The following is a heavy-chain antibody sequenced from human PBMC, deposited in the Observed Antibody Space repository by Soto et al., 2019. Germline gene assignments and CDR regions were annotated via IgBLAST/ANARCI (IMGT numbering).Heavy chain of an antibody. CDR2: IYPGDSDT. Sequence: PGESLKISCKGSGYSFTSYWIGWVRQMPGKGLEWMGIIYPGDSDTRYSPSFQGQVTISADKSIRTAYLQWSSLKASDTAMYYCARLLRGQQLFSYYYYGMDVWGQGTTVTVS. D-gene: IGHD6-13*01. J-gene: IGHJ6*02. CDR3: ARLLRGQQLFSYYYYGMDV. CDR1: GYSFTSYW. V-gene: IGHV5-51*01.